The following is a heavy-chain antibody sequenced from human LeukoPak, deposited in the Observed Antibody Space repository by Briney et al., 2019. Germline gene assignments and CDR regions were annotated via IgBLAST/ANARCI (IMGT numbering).Heavy chain of an antibody. CDR3: AKNFRGSSSASYYFDY. V-gene: IGHV3-30-3*02. CDR2: ISYDGSNK. D-gene: IGHD2-2*01. J-gene: IGHJ4*02. Sequence: PGGSLRLSCAASGFTFSSYAMHWVRQAPGKGLEWVAVISYDGSNKYYADSVKGRFTISRDNPKNTLYLQMNSLRAEDTAVYYCAKNFRGSSSASYYFDYWGQGTLVTVSS. CDR1: GFTFSSYA.